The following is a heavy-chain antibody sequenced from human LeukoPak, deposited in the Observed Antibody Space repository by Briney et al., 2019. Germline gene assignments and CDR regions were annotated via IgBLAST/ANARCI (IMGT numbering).Heavy chain of an antibody. CDR2: MNPNSGNT. CDR1: GYTFTIYD. D-gene: IGHD3-3*01. CDR3: ARALLRFLEWPPFDY. Sequence: ASVKVSCKASGYTFTIYDINWVRQATGQGLEWMGWMNPNSGNTGYAQKFQGRVTMTRDTSISTAYMELSRLRSDDTAVYYCARALLRFLEWPPFDYWGQGTLVTVSS. J-gene: IGHJ4*02. V-gene: IGHV1-8*01.